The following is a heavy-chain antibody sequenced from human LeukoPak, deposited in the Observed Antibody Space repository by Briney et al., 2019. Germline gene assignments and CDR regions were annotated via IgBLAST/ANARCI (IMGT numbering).Heavy chain of an antibody. CDR3: ARGQAATATTY. V-gene: IGHV4-34*01. CDR2: INHSERT. J-gene: IGHJ4*02. CDR1: GGSISSYY. Sequence: PSETLSLTCTVSGGSISSYYWSWIRQPPGKGLEWIGEINHSERTKYNPSLKSRVAISVDTSKNQFSLKLSSVTAADTAVYYCARGQAATATTYWGQGTLVTVSS. D-gene: IGHD6-13*01.